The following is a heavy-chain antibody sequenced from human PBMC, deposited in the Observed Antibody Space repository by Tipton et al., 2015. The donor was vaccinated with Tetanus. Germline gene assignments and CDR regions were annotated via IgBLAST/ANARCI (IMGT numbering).Heavy chain of an antibody. V-gene: IGHV3-23*01. J-gene: IGHJ4*02. CDR3: ARMPWYSGSYGGGEY. CDR2: ISAGGAST. Sequence: SLRLSCAASGFTFNSYAMSWVRQAPGKGLEWVSSISAGGASTYYADSVRGRFTFSRDNSRNTLYLQMNSLRAEDTAMYYCARMPWYSGSYGGGEYWGQGTLVTVSS. CDR1: GFTFNSYA. D-gene: IGHD1-26*01.